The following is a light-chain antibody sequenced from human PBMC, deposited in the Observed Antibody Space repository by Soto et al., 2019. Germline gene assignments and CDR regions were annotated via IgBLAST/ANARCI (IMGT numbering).Light chain of an antibody. Sequence: QSALTQPPSASGSPGQSVTISCTGTSSDVGAYNYVSWYQQHPGKAPQLMIYEVNKRPSGVPDRFSGSKSGNTASLTVSGLQAEDEADYYCNSYVGSNSFVFGSGTKLTVL. CDR3: NSYVGSNSFV. CDR2: EVN. J-gene: IGLJ1*01. V-gene: IGLV2-8*01. CDR1: SSDVGAYNY.